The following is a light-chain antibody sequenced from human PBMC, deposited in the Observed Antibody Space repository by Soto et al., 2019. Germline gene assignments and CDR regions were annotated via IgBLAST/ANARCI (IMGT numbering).Light chain of an antibody. CDR2: DVS. Sequence: QSALTQPASVSGSPGQSITISCTGTSSDIGAYNYVSWYQQHPGKAPKLMIYDVSDRPSGVSNRFSGSKSGNTASLTISGLHAEDEDDYYCASYASSNTVLFGAGTKLTVL. V-gene: IGLV2-14*03. CDR1: SSDIGAYNY. CDR3: ASYASSNTVL. J-gene: IGLJ2*01.